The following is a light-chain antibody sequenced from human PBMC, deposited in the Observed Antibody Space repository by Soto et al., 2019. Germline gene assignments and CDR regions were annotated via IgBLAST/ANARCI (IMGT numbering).Light chain of an antibody. CDR2: GAS. CDR3: QKYDFVPWS. V-gene: IGKV1-27*01. Sequence: DMQMTQSPSSLSASVGDTVTITCRASQAINNYLAWYQQRPGKVPKLLIYGASTLQSGVPSRFSGSGSGTDFTLTISGLQPEDVATYYCQKYDFVPWSFGQGTKVESK. CDR1: QAINNY. J-gene: IGKJ1*01.